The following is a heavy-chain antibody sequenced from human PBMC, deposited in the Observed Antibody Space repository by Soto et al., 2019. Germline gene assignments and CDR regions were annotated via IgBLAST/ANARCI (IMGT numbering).Heavy chain of an antibody. D-gene: IGHD2-8*02. CDR3: ARGDWWLFDY. Sequence: QVQLVQSGAEEKKPGASVKVSCKASGYTFTSYAIHWVRQAPGQRLEWMGWINAGNGNTKYSQKFQGRVTITRDTSASTAYMELSSLKSEDTSVYYCARGDWWLFDYWGQGTLVTVSS. CDR1: GYTFTSYA. J-gene: IGHJ4*02. V-gene: IGHV1-3*05. CDR2: INAGNGNT.